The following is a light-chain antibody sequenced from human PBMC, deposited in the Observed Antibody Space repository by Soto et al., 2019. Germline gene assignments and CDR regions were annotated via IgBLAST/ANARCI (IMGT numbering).Light chain of an antibody. CDR3: QQYYDTPLT. CDR1: QSVLYSSNNNNY. V-gene: IGKV4-1*01. J-gene: IGKJ4*01. CDR2: WAS. Sequence: DIVMTQSPDSLAVSLGERATINCKSSQSVLYSSNNNNYLAWYQRRPGQPPQLLIYWASTRESGVPDRFSGSGSGTDFTLTISSLQAEDVAVYYCQQYYDTPLTFGGGTRVEIK.